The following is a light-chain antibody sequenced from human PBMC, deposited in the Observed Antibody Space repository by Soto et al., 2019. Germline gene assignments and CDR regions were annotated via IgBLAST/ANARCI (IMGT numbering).Light chain of an antibody. CDR2: AAS. V-gene: IGKV1-17*01. CDR1: QGSRTD. CDR3: LQHNSYPYT. Sequence: DIQMTQSPSSLSASVGDRVTITCRASQGSRTDLGWYQQKPGKAPKRLIYAASSLQSGVASRFSGSGSGTEFTLTISSLQPEDFATYYCLQHNSYPYTFGQGTKLEIK. J-gene: IGKJ2*01.